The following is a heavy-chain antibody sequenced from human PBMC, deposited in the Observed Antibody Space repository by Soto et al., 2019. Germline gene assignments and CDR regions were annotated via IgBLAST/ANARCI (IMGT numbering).Heavy chain of an antibody. CDR1: GFTFSSYG. Sequence: GGSLRLSCAASGFTFSSYGMHWVRQAPGKGLEWVAVISYDGSNKYYADSVKGRFTISRDNSKNTLYLQMNGLRAEDTAVYYCAKSRDEHFDYWGQGTLVTVSS. V-gene: IGHV3-30*18. CDR2: ISYDGSNK. J-gene: IGHJ4*02. CDR3: AKSRDEHFDY. D-gene: IGHD2-21*01.